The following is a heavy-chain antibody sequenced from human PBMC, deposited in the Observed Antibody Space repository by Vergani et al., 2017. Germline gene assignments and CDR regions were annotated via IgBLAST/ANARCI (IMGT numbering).Heavy chain of an antibody. J-gene: IGHJ4*02. V-gene: IGHV3-30*02. D-gene: IGHD3-16*01. Sequence: QVQLVESGGGVVQRGGSLRLSCATSGFTLSNYDMQWIRQGAGKGLEFVAFIQFDGSNQYYADSVKVRFTLSRDCSKNTLYLQMNSLRTDDTATYYCAKHFRGWGIDYWGQGTQVIVSS. CDR3: AKHFRGWGIDY. CDR2: IQFDGSNQ. CDR1: GFTLSNYD.